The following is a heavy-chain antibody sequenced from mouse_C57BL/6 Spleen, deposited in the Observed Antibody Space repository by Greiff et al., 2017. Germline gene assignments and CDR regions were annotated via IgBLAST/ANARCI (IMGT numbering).Heavy chain of an antibody. V-gene: IGHV1-64*01. CDR1: GYTFTSYW. Sequence: QVQLQQPGAELVKPGASVKLSCKASGYTFTSYWMHWVKQRPGQGLEWIGMIHPNSGSTNYNEKFKSKATLTVDKSSSTAYMQLSSLTSEDAAVYYCGRGARYYYDYWGQGTTLTVSS. CDR3: GRGARYYYDY. CDR2: IHPNSGST. J-gene: IGHJ2*01.